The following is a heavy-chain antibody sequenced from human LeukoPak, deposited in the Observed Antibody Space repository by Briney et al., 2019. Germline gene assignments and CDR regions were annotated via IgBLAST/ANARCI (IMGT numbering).Heavy chain of an antibody. CDR1: GGSISSGSYY. D-gene: IGHD2-8*01. J-gene: IGHJ3*02. CDR3: ARARWVLDAFDI. V-gene: IGHV4-61*02. Sequence: SQTLSLTCTVSGGSISSGSYYWSWIRQPAGKGLEWIGRIYTSGSTNYNPSLKSRVTISVDTSKNQFSLKLSSVTAADTAVYYCARARWVLDAFDIWGQGTMVTVSS. CDR2: IYTSGST.